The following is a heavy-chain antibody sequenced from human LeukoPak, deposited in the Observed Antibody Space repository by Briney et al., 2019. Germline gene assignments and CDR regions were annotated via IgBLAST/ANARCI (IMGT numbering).Heavy chain of an antibody. CDR3: VRGYYDSRGYSSPFDY. CDR1: GGSISSNY. CDR2: ISHSGNT. D-gene: IGHD3-22*01. Sequence: SETLSLTCTVSGGSISSNYWNWIRQPPGKGLERIGYISHSGNTNYTSSFSSRVTISLDTSRTHFSLQLNSVTAACTAVYYCVRGYYDSRGYSSPFDYWGQGTLVTVSS. V-gene: IGHV4-59*01. J-gene: IGHJ4*02.